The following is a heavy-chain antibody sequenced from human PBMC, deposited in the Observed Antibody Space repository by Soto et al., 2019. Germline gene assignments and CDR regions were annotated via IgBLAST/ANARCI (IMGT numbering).Heavy chain of an antibody. V-gene: IGHV4-59*12. D-gene: IGHD3-16*02. CDR3: ARSGYSGNFCWVDP. CDR1: GGSHRSYY. CDR2: VYFSGNT. Sequence: PSATLSLTYTFSGGSHRSYYRNWIRQSPGKGLGWIVYVYFSGNTNYNPSLKSRVNISIDTSKNPCSLKLASVTAADTAVYYCARSGYSGNFCWVDPWGQGTLVTVS. J-gene: IGHJ5*02.